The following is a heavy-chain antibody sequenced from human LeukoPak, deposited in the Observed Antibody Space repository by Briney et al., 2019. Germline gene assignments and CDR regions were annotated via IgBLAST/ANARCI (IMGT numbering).Heavy chain of an antibody. V-gene: IGHV3-21*01. CDR3: AKDWRGPFDY. D-gene: IGHD3-3*01. CDR1: GFTLSTYS. J-gene: IGHJ4*02. Sequence: GGSLRLSCAVSGFTLSTYSMNWVRQAPGKGLEWVSSISYAGSVKGRFTISRDNIKNSVYLQMNSLRAEDTAVYYCAKDWRGPFDYWGQGTLVTVSS. CDR2: IS.